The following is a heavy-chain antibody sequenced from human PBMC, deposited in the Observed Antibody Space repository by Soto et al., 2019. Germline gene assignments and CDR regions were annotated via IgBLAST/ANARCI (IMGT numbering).Heavy chain of an antibody. D-gene: IGHD6-13*01. CDR2: ISYDGSDK. CDR1: GFTFNIYG. J-gene: IGHJ4*02. CDR3: AKEARAIAVAGHD. Sequence: HPGGSLRLSCAASGFTFNIYGMHWVRQAPGKGLEWVAVISYDGSDKYYADSVKGRFTISRDNSKNTLYLQMNSLRTEDTALYYWAKEARAIAVAGHDWGQGTLVTVSS. V-gene: IGHV3-30*18.